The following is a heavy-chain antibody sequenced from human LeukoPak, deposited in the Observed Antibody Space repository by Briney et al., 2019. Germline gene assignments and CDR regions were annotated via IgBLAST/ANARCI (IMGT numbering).Heavy chain of an antibody. Sequence: GASVKVSCKASGGTFISYAISWVRQAPGQGLEWKGGIIPIFGTANYAQKFQGRVTITADESTSTAYMELSSLRSEDTAVYYCARGAYSSGYYHTPPYYFDYWGQGTLVTVSS. CDR2: IIPIFGTA. CDR3: ARGAYSSGYYHTPPYYFDY. J-gene: IGHJ4*02. D-gene: IGHD3-22*01. CDR1: GGTFISYA. V-gene: IGHV1-69*13.